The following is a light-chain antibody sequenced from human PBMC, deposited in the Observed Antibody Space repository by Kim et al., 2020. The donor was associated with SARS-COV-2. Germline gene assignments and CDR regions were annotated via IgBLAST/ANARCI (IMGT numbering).Light chain of an antibody. J-gene: IGLJ1*01. Sequence: QSALTQPASVSGSPGQSITISCTGTSSDVGGHNTVSWYQQHTGKVPKVIIYNVSKRPSGVSHRISGSKSGNTASLTISGLQAEDEADYYCSSYTLSQTYVFGTGTQLTVL. CDR1: SSDVGGHNT. CDR3: SSYTLSQTYV. CDR2: NVS. V-gene: IGLV2-14*01.